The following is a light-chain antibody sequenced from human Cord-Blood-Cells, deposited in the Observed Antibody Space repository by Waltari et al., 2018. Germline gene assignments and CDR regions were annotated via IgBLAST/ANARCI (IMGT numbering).Light chain of an antibody. Sequence: EIVLTQSPGTLSLSPGERATLPSRASQSVSSRYLAWYQQKPGQAPRRLLYGASSRATGIPDRFSCSGSGTDFTLTISRLEPEDFAVYYCQQYGSSPPYTFGQGTKLEIK. CDR3: QQYGSSPPYT. CDR2: GAS. V-gene: IGKV3-20*01. J-gene: IGKJ2*01. CDR1: QSVSSRY.